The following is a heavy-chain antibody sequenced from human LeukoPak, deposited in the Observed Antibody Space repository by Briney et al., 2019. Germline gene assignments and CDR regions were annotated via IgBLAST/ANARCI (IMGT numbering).Heavy chain of an antibody. CDR2: IYTSGST. D-gene: IGHD6-13*01. J-gene: IGHJ4*02. CDR3: ARGCSSTWYSGICY. CDR1: GGSISSYY. Sequence: SETLSLTCTVSGGSISSYYWSWIRQPAGKGLEWIGRIYTSGSTNYNPSLKSRVTMSVDTSKNQFSLKLTSVTAADTAVYYCARGCSSTWYSGICYWGQGTLVTVSS. V-gene: IGHV4-4*07.